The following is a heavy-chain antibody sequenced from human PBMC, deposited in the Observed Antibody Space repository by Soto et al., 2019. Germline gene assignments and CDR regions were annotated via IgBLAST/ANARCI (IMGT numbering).Heavy chain of an antibody. CDR1: GFTFSNYG. Sequence: QVQMLESGGGVVHPGTSLRLSCATSGFTFSNYGMHWVRQAPGKGLEWVAVIDYEGGKEHYPGSVRGRFTISRDNSKRTLYLEMNGLRVEDTAVYYCAKDSPQWQWRILEWGRGTLVPVSS. CDR2: IDYEGGKE. J-gene: IGHJ4*02. CDR3: AKDSPQWQWRILE. D-gene: IGHD2-15*01. V-gene: IGHV3-30*18.